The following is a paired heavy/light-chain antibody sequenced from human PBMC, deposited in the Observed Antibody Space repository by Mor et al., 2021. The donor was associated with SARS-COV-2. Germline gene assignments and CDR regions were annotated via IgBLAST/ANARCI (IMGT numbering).Heavy chain of an antibody. CDR3: ALVRSGWYVGSY. CDR2: MNPNSGNT. D-gene: IGHD6-19*01. CDR1: GYTFTSYD. V-gene: IGHV1-8*01. Sequence: QVQLVQSGAEMKKPGASVKVSCKASGYTFTSYDINWVRQATGQGLEWMGWMNPNSGNTGYSQKFQGRVTMTSSTSINTAYMELSSLRSEDTAVYYCALVRSGWYVGSYWGQGTPVTVSS. J-gene: IGHJ4*02.
Light chain of an antibody. V-gene: IGKV1-5*03. CDR3: QQYNSYLWT. Sequence: DIQMTQSPSTLSASVGDRVTITCRASQSISSWLAWYQQKPGKAPKLLIYKASNLESGVPSRFSGSGSGTEFTLTISSLQPDDFATYYCQQYNSYLWTFGQGTKVEIK. CDR2: KAS. J-gene: IGKJ1*01. CDR1: QSISSW.